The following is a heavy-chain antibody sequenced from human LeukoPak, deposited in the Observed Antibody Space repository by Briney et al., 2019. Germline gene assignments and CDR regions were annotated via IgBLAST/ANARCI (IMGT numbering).Heavy chain of an antibody. CDR3: AKDDILTGFDDY. J-gene: IGHJ4*02. Sequence: GGSLRLSCTASGFTFSSYAMSCVRQAPGKGLEWVSAISGSGGSTYYADSVKGRFTISRDNSKNTLYLQMNSLRAEDTAVYYCAKDDILTGFDDYWGQGTLVTVSS. V-gene: IGHV3-23*01. CDR2: ISGSGGST. CDR1: GFTFSSYA. D-gene: IGHD3-9*01.